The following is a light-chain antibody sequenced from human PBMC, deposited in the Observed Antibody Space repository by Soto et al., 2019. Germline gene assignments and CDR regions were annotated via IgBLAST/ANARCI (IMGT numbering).Light chain of an antibody. CDR1: SSDVGGYNY. CDR3: SSYTSSIL. CDR2: DVS. Sequence: QSVLTQPASVSGSPGQSITISCTGTSSDVGGYNYVSWYQQHPGKAPKLMIDDVSNRPSGVSNRFSGSKSGNTASLTISGLQAEDEADYYCSSYTSSILFCGGTKLTVL. J-gene: IGLJ2*01. V-gene: IGLV2-14*01.